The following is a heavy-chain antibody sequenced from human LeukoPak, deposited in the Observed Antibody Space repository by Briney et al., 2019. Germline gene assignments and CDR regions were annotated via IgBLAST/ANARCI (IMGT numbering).Heavy chain of an antibody. Sequence: SETLSLTCTVSGGSICSYYWSWIRQPPGKGPEWVGYIYYSGSTNYNPSLKSRVTISVDTSKNQFSLKLSSVTAADTAVYYCARAGYSSGWRLIDYWGQGTLVTVSS. V-gene: IGHV4-59*01. D-gene: IGHD6-19*01. J-gene: IGHJ4*02. CDR1: GGSICSYY. CDR3: ARAGYSSGWRLIDY. CDR2: IYYSGST.